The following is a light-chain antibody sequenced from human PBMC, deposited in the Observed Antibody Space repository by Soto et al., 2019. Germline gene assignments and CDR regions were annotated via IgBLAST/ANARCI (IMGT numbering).Light chain of an antibody. Sequence: DIQMTQSPSSLSASVGDRVTITCRASQSISSYLNWYQQKPGKAPKLLIYAASSLQSGVPSRFSSSGSGTDFTLTISILQPEDFATYYCQQYYSTPQTFGQGTKVEIK. V-gene: IGKV1-39*01. CDR3: QQYYSTPQT. J-gene: IGKJ1*01. CDR1: QSISSY. CDR2: AAS.